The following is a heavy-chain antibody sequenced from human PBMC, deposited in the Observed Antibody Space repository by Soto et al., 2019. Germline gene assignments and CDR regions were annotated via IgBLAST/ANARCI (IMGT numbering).Heavy chain of an antibody. CDR2: ISAYNGNT. D-gene: IGHD5-12*01. Sequence: ASVKVSCKASGYTFTSYGISWVRQAPGQGLEWMGWISAYNGNTNYAQKLQGRVTMTTDTSTSTAYMELRSLRSDDTAVYYCARVDSSSSGYSGYPIPSSSYGDYANFDYWGQGTLVTVSS. V-gene: IGHV1-18*01. J-gene: IGHJ4*02. CDR3: ARVDSSSSGYSGYPIPSSSYGDYANFDY. CDR1: GYTFTSYG.